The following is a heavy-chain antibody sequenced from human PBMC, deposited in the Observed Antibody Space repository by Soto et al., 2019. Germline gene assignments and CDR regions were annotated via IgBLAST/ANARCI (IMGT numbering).Heavy chain of an antibody. CDR2: ISGSGGRT. J-gene: IGHJ4*02. D-gene: IGHD5-18*01. V-gene: IGHV3-23*01. CDR3: AKYREVLGYSYGLDY. Sequence: GGSLRLSCVASGFPFSSYAMSWVRQTPGKGLEWVSGISGSGGRTYYADSVKGRFTISRDNSKNTLYLQMNSLRAEDTAVYYCAKYREVLGYSYGLDYWGQGTLVTVSS. CDR1: GFPFSSYA.